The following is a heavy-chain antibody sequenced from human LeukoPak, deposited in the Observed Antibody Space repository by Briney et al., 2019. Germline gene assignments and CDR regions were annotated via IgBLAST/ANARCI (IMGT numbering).Heavy chain of an antibody. CDR3: ARGITMVRGVTPYFDY. D-gene: IGHD3-10*01. CDR1: GGSISSGSYY. V-gene: IGHV4-61*02. J-gene: IGHJ4*02. CDR2: IYTSGST. Sequence: SQTLSLTCTVSGGSISSGSYYWRWIRQPAGKGLEWIGRIYTSGSTNYNPSLKSRVTISVDTSKNQFSLKLSSVTAADTAVYYCARGITMVRGVTPYFDYWGQGTLVTVSS.